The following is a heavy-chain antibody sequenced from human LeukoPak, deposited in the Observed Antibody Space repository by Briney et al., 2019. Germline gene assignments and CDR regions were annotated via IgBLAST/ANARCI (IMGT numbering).Heavy chain of an antibody. Sequence: SETLSLTCTVSGYSISSGYYWGWIRQPPGKGLEWIGSIYHSGSTYYNPSLKSRVTISVDTSKNQFSLNLSSVTAADTAVYYCAREDDGSGSWTMTYYYYYYMDVWGKGTTVTVSS. CDR3: AREDDGSGSWTMTYYYYYYMDV. V-gene: IGHV4-38-2*02. J-gene: IGHJ6*03. CDR1: GYSISSGYY. D-gene: IGHD3-10*01. CDR2: IYHSGST.